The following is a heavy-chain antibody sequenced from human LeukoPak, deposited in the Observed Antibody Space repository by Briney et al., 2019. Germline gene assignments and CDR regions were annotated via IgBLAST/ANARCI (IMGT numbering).Heavy chain of an antibody. CDR3: ARRYYYDSSGYYSYYFDY. J-gene: IGHJ4*02. D-gene: IGHD3-22*01. Sequence: GESLKISCKGSGYSFTSYWIGWVRQIPGKGLEWMGIIYPGDSDNRSSPSLQGQVTISADNSISTAYLQWSTQKASDTAMYYCARRYYYDSSGYYSYYFDYWGQGTLVTVSS. CDR2: IYPGDSDN. V-gene: IGHV5-51*01. CDR1: GYSFTSYW.